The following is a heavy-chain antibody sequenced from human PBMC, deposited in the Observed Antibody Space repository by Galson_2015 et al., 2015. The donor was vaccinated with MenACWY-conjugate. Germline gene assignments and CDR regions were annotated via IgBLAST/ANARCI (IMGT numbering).Heavy chain of an antibody. CDR1: GGSISSHY. CDR3: ARIPTRGSSFGYFDY. Sequence: ETLSLTCTVSGGSISSHYWSWFRQPPGKGLEWIAYIRDTGSLKDNPSLKSRVTMSADKSNNQFSLRLISVTAADTAVYYCARIPTRGSSFGYFDYWGQGILVAVSS. D-gene: IGHD3-10*01. J-gene: IGHJ4*02. CDR2: IRDTGSL. V-gene: IGHV4-59*08.